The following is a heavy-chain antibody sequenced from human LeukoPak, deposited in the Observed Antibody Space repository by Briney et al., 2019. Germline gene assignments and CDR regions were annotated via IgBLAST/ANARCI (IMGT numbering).Heavy chain of an antibody. CDR1: GGSISSYY. CDR2: IYYSGST. Sequence: KPSETLSLTCTVSGGSISSYYWSWIRQPPGKGLEWIGYIYYSGSTNYNPSLKSRVTISVDTSKNQFSLKLSSVTAADTAVYYCARAKRGYSYGPTYMDVWGKGTTVTVSS. D-gene: IGHD5-18*01. V-gene: IGHV4-59*01. J-gene: IGHJ6*03. CDR3: ARAKRGYSYGPTYMDV.